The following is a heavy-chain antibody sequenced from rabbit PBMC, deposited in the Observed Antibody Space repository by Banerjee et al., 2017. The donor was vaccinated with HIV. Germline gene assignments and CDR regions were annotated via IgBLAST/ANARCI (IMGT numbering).Heavy chain of an antibody. Sequence: QSLEESGGDLVKPGASLTLTCTASGFSFSSSYYMCWVRQAPGKGLEWIACIYAGSSGSTYYASWAKGRFTISKTSSTTVTLQMTSLTAADTATYFCARLDIDSYDDYGGLYYFNLWGPGTLVTVS. D-gene: IGHD2-1*01. CDR3: ARLDIDSYDDYGGLYYFNL. CDR1: GFSFSSSYY. V-gene: IGHV1S40*01. CDR2: IYAGSSGST. J-gene: IGHJ4*01.